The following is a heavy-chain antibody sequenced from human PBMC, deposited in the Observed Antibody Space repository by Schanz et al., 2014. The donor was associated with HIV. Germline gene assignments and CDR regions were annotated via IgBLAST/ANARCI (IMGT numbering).Heavy chain of an antibody. V-gene: IGHV3-48*01. Sequence: EVQLVESGGGLVQPGGSLRLSCAASGFTFSSYSMNWVRQAPGKGLEWVSYISSSSSTIYYADSVKGRFTVSRDNSKNTLYLQMNSLRVEDTAVYYCANEEVPNDYWGQGTLVTVSS. CDR1: GFTFSSYS. J-gene: IGHJ4*02. CDR3: ANEEVPNDY. CDR2: ISSSSSTI.